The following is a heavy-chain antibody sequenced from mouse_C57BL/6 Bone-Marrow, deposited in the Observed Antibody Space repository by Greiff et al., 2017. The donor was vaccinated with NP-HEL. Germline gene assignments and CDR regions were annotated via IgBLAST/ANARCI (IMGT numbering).Heavy chain of an antibody. CDR1: GFNIKDDY. V-gene: IGHV14-4*01. CDR2: IDPENGDT. J-gene: IGHJ4*01. Sequence: VQLKQSGAELVRPGASVKLSCTASGFNIKDDYMHWVKQRPEQGLEWIGWIDPENGDTEYASKFQGKATITADTSSNTAYLQLSSLTSEDTAVYYCTTPSYAMDYWGQGTSVTVSS. CDR3: TTPSYAMDY.